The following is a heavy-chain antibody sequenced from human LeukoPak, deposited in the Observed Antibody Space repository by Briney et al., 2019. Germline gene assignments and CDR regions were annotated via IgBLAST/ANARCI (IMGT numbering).Heavy chain of an antibody. CDR3: ARALITMVRGVIISGWFDP. D-gene: IGHD3-10*01. CDR2: IYYSGTT. V-gene: IGHV4-39*01. Sequence: SETLSLTCTVSGGSISSSDYFWGWIRQPPGKGLEWIASIYYSGTTHYNPSLKSRVTMSVDTSKNQFSLKLSSVTAADTAVYYCARALITMVRGVIISGWFDPWGQGTLVTVSS. J-gene: IGHJ5*02. CDR1: GGSISSSDYF.